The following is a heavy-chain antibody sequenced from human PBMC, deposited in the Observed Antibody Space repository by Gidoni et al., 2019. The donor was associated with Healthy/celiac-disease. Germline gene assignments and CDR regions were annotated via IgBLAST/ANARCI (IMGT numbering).Heavy chain of an antibody. CDR2: INPSGGST. D-gene: IGHD3-10*01. CDR3: AASYGSGRNWFDP. Sequence: QVQLVQSGAEVKKPGASVKVSCKASGYTFTSYYMHWVRQAPGKGLEWMGIINPSGGSTSYAQKFQGRVTMTRDTSTSTVYMELSSLRSEDTAVYYCAASYGSGRNWFDPWGQGTLVTVSS. V-gene: IGHV1-46*01. CDR1: GYTFTSYY. J-gene: IGHJ5*02.